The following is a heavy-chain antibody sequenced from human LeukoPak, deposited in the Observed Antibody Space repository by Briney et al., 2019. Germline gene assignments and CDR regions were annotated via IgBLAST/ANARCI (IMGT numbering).Heavy chain of an antibody. CDR1: GGSISSSSYY. Sequence: SETLSLTCTVSGGSISSSSYYWGWIRQPPGKGLEWIGSIYYSGSTYYNPSLKSRVTISVDTSKNQFSLKLSSATAADTAVYYCASVADWGQGTLVTVSS. CDR2: IYYSGST. CDR3: ASVAD. D-gene: IGHD6-19*01. J-gene: IGHJ4*02. V-gene: IGHV4-39*07.